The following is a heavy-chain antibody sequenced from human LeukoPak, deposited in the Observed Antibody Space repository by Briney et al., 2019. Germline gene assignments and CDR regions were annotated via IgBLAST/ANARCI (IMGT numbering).Heavy chain of an antibody. D-gene: IGHD6-19*01. CDR3: ARDIAVAGTPTYYYYCMDV. V-gene: IGHV1-2*06. CDR2: INPNSGGT. CDR1: GYTFTGDY. Sequence: ASVKVSCKASGYTFTGDYMHWVRQAPGQGLEWMGRINPNSGGTNYAQKFQGRVTMTRDTSISTAYMELSRLRSDDTAVYYCARDIAVAGTPTYYYYCMDVWGKGTTVTVSS. J-gene: IGHJ6*03.